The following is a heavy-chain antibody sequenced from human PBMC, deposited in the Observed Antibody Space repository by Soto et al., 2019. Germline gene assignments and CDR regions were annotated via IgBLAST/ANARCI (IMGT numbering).Heavy chain of an antibody. CDR2: IRRKANSYTT. J-gene: IGHJ6*02. CDR1: GLIFSDYH. CDR3: ARLGGWSGGSSGMDV. Sequence: EVQLVESGGGLVQPGGSLRLSCAASGLIFSDYHMDWVRQAPGKGLEWVGRIRRKANSYTTEYAASVKGRFTISRDDSKNSLYLQMNSLKSEYTAVYYCARLGGWSGGSSGMDVWGQGTTVTVSS. D-gene: IGHD6-19*01. V-gene: IGHV3-72*01.